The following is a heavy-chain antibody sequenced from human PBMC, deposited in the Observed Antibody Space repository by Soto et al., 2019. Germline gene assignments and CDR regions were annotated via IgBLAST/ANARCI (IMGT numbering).Heavy chain of an antibody. Sequence: QVQLVESGGGVVQPGKSLRLSCAGSGFTFSSYGMDWVRQAPGKGLEWVAVISYDGSNKYYADPVKGRFTIPRDNSKNTLYLQMSSLRADDTAVYYCAKDRMGAGVRGYFDYWGQGTLVTVSS. V-gene: IGHV3-30*18. J-gene: IGHJ4*02. CDR2: ISYDGSNK. D-gene: IGHD3-10*01. CDR1: GFTFSSYG. CDR3: AKDRMGAGVRGYFDY.